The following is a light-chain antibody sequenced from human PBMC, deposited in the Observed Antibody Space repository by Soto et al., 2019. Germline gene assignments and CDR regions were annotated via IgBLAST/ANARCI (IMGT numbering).Light chain of an antibody. CDR1: QDIGKF. CDR3: QQRNSWPLT. V-gene: IGKV3-11*01. J-gene: IGKJ4*01. Sequence: VLTQSPDTLSLSPGERATLSCRASQDIGKFLVWYQQKPGLSPSLVIYEASNRATDIPDRFSGSGSGTDFTLTINRLEPEDVGVYYWQQRNSWPLTFGGGTKVELK. CDR2: EAS.